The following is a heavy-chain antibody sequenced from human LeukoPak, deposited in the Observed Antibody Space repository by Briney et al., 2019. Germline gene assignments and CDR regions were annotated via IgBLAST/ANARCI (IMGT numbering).Heavy chain of an antibody. V-gene: IGHV1-8*01. CDR2: MNPNTANT. Sequence: GSVSVSCKASGYTFTSYDINGVRQAPGQGLEWREWMNPNTANTGYAQKFQGRLTTTRNTSLTTAYMELSSLRSEDTAVYYCARGETWFGELSYDYWGQGTLVTVSS. CDR3: ARGETWFGELSYDY. CDR1: GYTFTSYD. D-gene: IGHD3-10*01. J-gene: IGHJ4*02.